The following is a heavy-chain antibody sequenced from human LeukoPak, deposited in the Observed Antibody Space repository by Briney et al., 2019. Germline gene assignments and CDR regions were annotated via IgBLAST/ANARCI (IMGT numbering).Heavy chain of an antibody. D-gene: IGHD6-13*01. CDR1: GFTFSSYA. CDR2: IRGSGGST. V-gene: IGHV3-23*01. J-gene: IGHJ4*02. Sequence: PGGSLRLSCAASGFTFSSYAMSWVRQAPGKGLEWVSAIRGSGGSTFYADSVKGRLTISRDNSENTLYLQMNSLRAEDTAVYYCAKDPGYSSSWYSLLDYWGQGTLVTVSS. CDR3: AKDPGYSSSWYSLLDY.